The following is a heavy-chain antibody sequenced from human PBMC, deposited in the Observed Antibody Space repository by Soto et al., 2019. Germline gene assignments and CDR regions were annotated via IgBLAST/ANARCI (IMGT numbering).Heavy chain of an antibody. J-gene: IGHJ3*01. CDR2: ISAYNGNT. Sequence: ASVNYSCTQSGFALARCGLSWVRQAPGQGLEWMGWISAYNGNTNYAQKLQGRVTMTTDTSTSTAYMELRSLRSDDTAVYYCARDRRLYSTAVSGQGTMVTVSS. CDR1: GFALARCG. D-gene: IGHD6-13*01. V-gene: IGHV1-18*01. CDR3: ARDRRLYSTAV.